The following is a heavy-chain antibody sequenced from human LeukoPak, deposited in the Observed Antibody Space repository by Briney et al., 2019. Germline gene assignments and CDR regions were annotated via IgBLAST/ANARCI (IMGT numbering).Heavy chain of an antibody. V-gene: IGHV3-15*01. CDR3: VGYHHDH. D-gene: IGHD5-18*01. Sequence: GGSLRLSCAASGFTFSNAWMSWVRQAPGKGLEWVGRIKTKTDGGTTEYAAPVKGRFTISRDDSKNTVYLQMNSLKTEDTGVYYCVGYHHDHWGQGTLVTVSS. J-gene: IGHJ4*02. CDR2: IKTKTDGGTT. CDR1: GFTFSNAW.